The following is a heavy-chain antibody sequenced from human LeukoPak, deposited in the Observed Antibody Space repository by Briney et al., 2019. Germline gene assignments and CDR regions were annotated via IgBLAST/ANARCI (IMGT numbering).Heavy chain of an antibody. Sequence: PSETPSLTCTVSGGSIGSGDYYWSWVRQPPGKRLEWIGEINHSGSTNYNPSLKSRVTISVDTSKNQFSLKLSSVTAADTAVHYCARLGYIDYWGQGTLVTVSS. J-gene: IGHJ4*02. CDR2: INHSGST. CDR1: GGSIGSGDYY. V-gene: IGHV4-34*01. CDR3: ARLGYIDY.